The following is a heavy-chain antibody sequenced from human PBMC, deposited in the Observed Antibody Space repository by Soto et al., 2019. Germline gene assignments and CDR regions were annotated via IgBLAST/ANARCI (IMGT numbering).Heavy chain of an antibody. CDR1: GYSFTSYW. Sequence: PGESLKISCKGSGYSFTSYWISWVRQMPGKGLEWMGRIDPNDSYTNYSPSFQGHVTISADKSISTAYLQWSSLKASDTAMYYCARASSSSSSPWYYGMDVWGQGTTVTVSS. D-gene: IGHD6-6*01. V-gene: IGHV5-10-1*01. CDR3: ARASSSSSSPWYYGMDV. J-gene: IGHJ6*02. CDR2: IDPNDSYT.